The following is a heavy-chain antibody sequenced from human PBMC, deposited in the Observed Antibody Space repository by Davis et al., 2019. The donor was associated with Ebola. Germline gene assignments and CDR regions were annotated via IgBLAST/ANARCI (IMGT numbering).Heavy chain of an antibody. V-gene: IGHV5-51*01. D-gene: IGHD1-20*01. CDR2: IYTGDSDT. CDR3: ASLRRTITGMDDGFDI. J-gene: IGHJ3*02. Sequence: GESLKISCKDSEDSFTSYWIGWVRQMPGKGLEWMGIIYTGDSDTRYSPSFRGRVTISADKSTRTAYLQLGSLKASDTAMYYCASLRRTITGMDDGFDIWGQGTMVTVSS. CDR1: EDSFTSYW.